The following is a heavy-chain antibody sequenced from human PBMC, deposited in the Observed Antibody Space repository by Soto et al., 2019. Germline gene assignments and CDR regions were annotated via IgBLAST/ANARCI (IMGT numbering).Heavy chain of an antibody. J-gene: IGHJ4*02. D-gene: IGHD2-15*01. CDR1: GGTFSSYT. Sequence: QVQLVQSGAEVKKPGSSVKVYCKASGGTFSSYTISWVRQAPGQGLEWMGRIIPILGIANYAQKFQGRVTITADKSTSTAYMELSSLRSEDTAVYYCARGWPVASDFDYWGQGTLVTVSS. V-gene: IGHV1-69*02. CDR2: IIPILGIA. CDR3: ARGWPVASDFDY.